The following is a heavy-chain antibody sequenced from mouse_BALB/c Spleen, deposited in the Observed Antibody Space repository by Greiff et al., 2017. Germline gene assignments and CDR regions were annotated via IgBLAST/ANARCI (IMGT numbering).Heavy chain of an antibody. V-gene: IGHV5-17*02. CDR2: ISSGSSTI. CDR3: ARDSSGYGFAY. Sequence: EVQVVESGGGLVQPGGSRKLSCAASGFTFSSFGMHWVRQAPEKGLEWVAYISSGSSTIYYADTVKGRFTISRDNPKNTLFLQMTSLRSEDTAMYYCARDSSGYGFAYWGQGTLVTVSA. D-gene: IGHD3-2*01. CDR1: GFTFSSFG. J-gene: IGHJ3*01.